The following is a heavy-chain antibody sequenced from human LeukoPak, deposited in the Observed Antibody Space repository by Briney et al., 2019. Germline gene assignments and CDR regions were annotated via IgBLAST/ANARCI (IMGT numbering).Heavy chain of an antibody. CDR2: IRSGSDKI. D-gene: IGHD3-16*02. CDR3: ARAHRLSHNWFDP. CDR1: GFTFNYYA. Sequence: GSLRLSCAASGFTFNYYAMNWVRQAPGKGLEWVSYIRSGSDKILYADSVKGRFTISRDNAKNSLYLQMNSLRAEDTAVYYCARAHRLSHNWFDPWGRGTLVTVSS. J-gene: IGHJ5*02. V-gene: IGHV3-48*01.